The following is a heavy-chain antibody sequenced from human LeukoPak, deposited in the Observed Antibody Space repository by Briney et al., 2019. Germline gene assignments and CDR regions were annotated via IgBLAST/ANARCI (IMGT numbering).Heavy chain of an antibody. V-gene: IGHV1-69*01. CDR1: VGTFSSYA. Sequence: SVTVSSKASVGTFSSYAISWVRQAPGQGLERMGGIIPIFGTANYAQKFQGRVTITADESTSTAYMELSSLRSEDTAVYYCARGPSYYYGSGSYYNIWFDPWGQGTLVTVSS. J-gene: IGHJ5*02. CDR2: IIPIFGTA. D-gene: IGHD3-10*01. CDR3: ARGPSYYYGSGSYYNIWFDP.